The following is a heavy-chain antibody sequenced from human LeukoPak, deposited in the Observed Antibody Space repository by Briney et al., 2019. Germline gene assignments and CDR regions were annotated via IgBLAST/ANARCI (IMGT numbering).Heavy chain of an antibody. CDR1: GGSLSGYY. D-gene: IGHD2-8*01. V-gene: IGHV4-34*01. J-gene: IGHJ4*02. CDR2: INHSGST. Sequence: SETLSLTCAVYGGSLSGYYWNWIRQPPGKGLEWIGEINHSGSTNYNPSLKSRVTISVDTSKNQFSLKLTSVTAADTAVYYCAGNGDYWGQGTLVTVSS. CDR3: AGNGDY.